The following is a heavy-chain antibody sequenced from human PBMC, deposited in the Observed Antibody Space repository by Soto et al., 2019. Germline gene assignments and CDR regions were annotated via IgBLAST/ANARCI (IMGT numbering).Heavy chain of an antibody. CDR1: GGSISSGDNY. CDR2: IYYSGST. V-gene: IGHV4-30-4*01. Sequence: SETLSLTCTVSGGSISSGDNYWSWIRQAPGKGLGWIGYIYYSGSTYYNPSLKSRVTISVDTSKNQVSLKLSSVTAADTAVYYCARESSSWYKNRFDPWGQATLVTVSS. J-gene: IGHJ5*02. CDR3: ARESSSWYKNRFDP. D-gene: IGHD6-13*01.